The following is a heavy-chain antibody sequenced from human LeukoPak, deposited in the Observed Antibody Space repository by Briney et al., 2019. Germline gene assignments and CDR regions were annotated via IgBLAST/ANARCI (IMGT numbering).Heavy chain of an antibody. CDR3: ARAPLLWFGDLLYDY. J-gene: IGHJ4*02. V-gene: IGHV1-18*01. CDR1: GYSFSDHG. D-gene: IGHD3-10*01. Sequence: ASVKVSCKASGYSFSDHGISWVRQAPGQGLEWMGWISGYNGNTKYAQKVQGRVTMTTSTTTVYMELRSLRSDDTAVYYCARAPLLWFGDLLYDYWGQGTLVTVSS. CDR2: ISGYNGNT.